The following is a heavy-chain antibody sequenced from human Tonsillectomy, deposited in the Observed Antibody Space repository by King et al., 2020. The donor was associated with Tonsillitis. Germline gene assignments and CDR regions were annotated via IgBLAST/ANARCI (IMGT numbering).Heavy chain of an antibody. V-gene: IGHV3-30*18. CDR3: AKDRSRYSFGPSYLDY. D-gene: IGHD5-18*01. J-gene: IGHJ4*02. Sequence: VQLVESGGGVVQPGRSLRLSCAASGFTFSSYAMHWVRQAPGKGLEWVAVISYDGSNKFYSDSVKGRFTISRDNSKNTLYLQMNSRRDDDTAGYYCAKDRSRYSFGPSYLDYWGQGTLVTVSS. CDR1: GFTFSSYA. CDR2: ISYDGSNK.